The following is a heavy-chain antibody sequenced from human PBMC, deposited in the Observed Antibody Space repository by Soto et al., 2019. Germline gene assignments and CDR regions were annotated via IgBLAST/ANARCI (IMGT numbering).Heavy chain of an antibody. Sequence: QVQLVQSGAEVKKPGASVKVSCKASGDTFTDYYIHLVRQAPGQGLEWMGTVNPSGGHTTYAQHFLGRVTMTRDTSTSLLYMELTSLTSEDTAVYYCARGGHVVVVTAAFDYWGQGTLVTVSS. D-gene: IGHD2-21*02. CDR1: GDTFTDYY. CDR2: VNPSGGHT. J-gene: IGHJ4*02. CDR3: ARGGHVVVVTAAFDY. V-gene: IGHV1-46*01.